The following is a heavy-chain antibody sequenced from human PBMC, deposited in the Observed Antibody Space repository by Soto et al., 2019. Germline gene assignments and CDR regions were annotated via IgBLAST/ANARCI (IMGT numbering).Heavy chain of an antibody. Sequence: AGGSLILSYSASGFIFSESTIYWVRPVPGKGLEAISAVSTSGRSTYYADSVKDRFTISRDNSKNTLFLQMGSLRPEDTAIYYCVKQAHGLDGVAFDYWGQGTQVTVSS. CDR1: GFIFSEST. J-gene: IGHJ4*02. CDR2: VSTSGRST. D-gene: IGHD2-15*01. CDR3: VKQAHGLDGVAFDY. V-gene: IGHV3-64D*06.